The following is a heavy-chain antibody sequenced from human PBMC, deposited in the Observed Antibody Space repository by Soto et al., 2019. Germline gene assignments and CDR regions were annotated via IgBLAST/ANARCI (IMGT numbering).Heavy chain of an antibody. CDR1: GYSFTSYW. D-gene: IGHD3-3*01. CDR3: ARLHYVTIFGVVYGMDV. J-gene: IGHJ6*02. Sequence: PGESLKISCKGSGYSFTSYWISWGRQMPGKGLEWMGRIDPSDSYTNYSPSFQGHVTISADKSISTAYLQWSSLKASDTAMYYCARLHYVTIFGVVYGMDVWGQGTTVTVS. V-gene: IGHV5-10-1*01. CDR2: IDPSDSYT.